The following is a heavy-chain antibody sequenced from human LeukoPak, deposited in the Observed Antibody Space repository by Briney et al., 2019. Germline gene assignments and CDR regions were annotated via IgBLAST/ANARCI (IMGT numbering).Heavy chain of an antibody. Sequence: GGSLRLPCAASGFTFSNYNMNWVRQAPGKVLEWVSSITYSSTYIYYADSVKGRFTISRDNAKNSLYLQMNSLRADDTAVYYCARGGHYASGNTHLDFWGQGTLVTVSS. V-gene: IGHV3-21*01. D-gene: IGHD3-10*01. CDR1: GFTFSNYN. J-gene: IGHJ4*02. CDR2: ITYSSTYI. CDR3: ARGGHYASGNTHLDF.